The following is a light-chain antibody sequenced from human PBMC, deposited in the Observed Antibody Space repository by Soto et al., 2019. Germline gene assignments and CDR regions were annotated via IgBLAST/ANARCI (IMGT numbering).Light chain of an antibody. Sequence: EIVMTQSPATLSVSPGERATLSCRASQSVSSNLAWYQQKPGQAPRLLIYGASTRAPGIPARFSGSGSRTVFTLTLSSLQSEDFAVYYCQQYNNWPPPLTFGGGTKVEIK. CDR2: GAS. J-gene: IGKJ4*01. CDR3: QQYNNWPPPLT. CDR1: QSVSSN. V-gene: IGKV3-15*01.